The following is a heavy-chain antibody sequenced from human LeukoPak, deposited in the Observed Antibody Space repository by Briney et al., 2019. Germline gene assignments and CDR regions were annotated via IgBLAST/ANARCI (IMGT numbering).Heavy chain of an antibody. D-gene: IGHD3-9*01. CDR3: ARDGRYFDWLSIFGYFDY. J-gene: IGHJ4*02. Sequence: GGSLRLSCAASGFTFSSYAMHWVRQAPGKGLEWVAVISYDGSNKYYADSVKGRFTISRDNSRNTLYLQMNSLRAEDTAVYYCARDGRYFDWLSIFGYFDYWGQGTLLTVSS. CDR1: GFTFSSYA. V-gene: IGHV3-30*04. CDR2: ISYDGSNK.